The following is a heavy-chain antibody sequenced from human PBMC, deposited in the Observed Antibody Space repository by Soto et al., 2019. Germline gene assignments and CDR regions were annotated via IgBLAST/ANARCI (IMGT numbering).Heavy chain of an antibody. Sequence: GGSLRLSCAASGFTFSNAWMNWVRQAPGKGLEWVGRIKSKTDGGTTDYAAPVKGRFTISREDSKNTLYLQMNSLKTEDPAVYYCTTNAHPPLLWFGEPLKARPYYYYYYGMDVWGQGTTVTVSS. CDR1: GFTFSNAW. CDR2: IKSKTDGGTT. J-gene: IGHJ6*02. CDR3: TTNAHPPLLWFGEPLKARPYYYYYYGMDV. V-gene: IGHV3-15*07. D-gene: IGHD3-10*01.